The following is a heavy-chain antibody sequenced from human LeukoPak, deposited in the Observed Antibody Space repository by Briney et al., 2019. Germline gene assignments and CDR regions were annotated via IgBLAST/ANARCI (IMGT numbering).Heavy chain of an antibody. CDR2: INPNSGGT. Sequence: ASVKVSCKASGYTFTGYYMDWVRQVPGQGLEWMGWINPNSGGTKYAQKFQGRVTMTRDTSINTVYMELSRLRSDDTGVYYCARERPRDYYYMDVWGKGTTVTVSS. V-gene: IGHV1-2*02. CDR3: ARERPRDYYYMDV. CDR1: GYTFTGYY. J-gene: IGHJ6*03.